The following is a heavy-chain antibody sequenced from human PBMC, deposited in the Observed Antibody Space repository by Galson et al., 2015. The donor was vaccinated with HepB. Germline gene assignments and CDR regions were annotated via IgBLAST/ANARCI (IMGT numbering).Heavy chain of an antibody. D-gene: IGHD6-13*01. J-gene: IGHJ6*03. Sequence: SLRLSCAASGFTYSSHGMQWARQAPGKGLEWVAVISYDGSNKYYADSVKGRFTISRDNSKNTLYLQMNSLIAEDTAVYYCAKVAKQQLVQGDYYYYMDVWGKGTTVTVSS. CDR2: ISYDGSNK. CDR3: AKVAKQQLVQGDYYYYMDV. V-gene: IGHV3-30*18. CDR1: GFTYSSHG.